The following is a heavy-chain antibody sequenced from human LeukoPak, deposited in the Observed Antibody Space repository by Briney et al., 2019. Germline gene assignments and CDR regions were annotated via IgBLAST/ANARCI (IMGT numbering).Heavy chain of an antibody. CDR2: MYHSGSP. V-gene: IGHV4-39*01. J-gene: IGHJ4*02. D-gene: IGHD5-18*01. CDR1: DGSIRNSIYH. CDR3: ASLKSSYGSGLFDF. Sequence: SGTLSLTCTVSDGSIRNSIYHWGWIRQPPGKGLECIGSMYHSGSPYYNPSLKSRVTTSVDTSKNQFSLKLNSVTAADTAVYYCASLKSSYGSGLFDFWGQGTLVTVSS.